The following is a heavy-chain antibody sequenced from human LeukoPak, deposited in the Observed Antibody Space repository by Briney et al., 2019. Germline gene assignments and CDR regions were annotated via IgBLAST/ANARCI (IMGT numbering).Heavy chain of an antibody. CDR2: ISSSGSTI. V-gene: IGHV3-11*04. D-gene: IGHD3-22*01. J-gene: IGHJ4*02. CDR1: GFTFSDYY. CDR3: ARDTGTMIVVVSSYFDY. Sequence: GGSLRLSCAASGFTFSDYYMSWIRQAPGKGLEWVSYISSSGSTIYYADSVKGRFTISRDNSKNTLYLQMNSLRAEDTAVYYCARDTGTMIVVVSSYFDYWGQGTLVTVSS.